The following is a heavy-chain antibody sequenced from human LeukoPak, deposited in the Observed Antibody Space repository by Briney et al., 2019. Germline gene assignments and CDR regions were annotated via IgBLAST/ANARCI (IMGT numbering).Heavy chain of an antibody. V-gene: IGHV3-23*01. J-gene: IGHJ3*02. CDR2: ISGSGGST. CDR1: GFTFSSHW. Sequence: PGGSLRLSCAASGFTFSSHWMHWARQGPGKGLEWISGISGSGGSTYYADSVKGRFTISRDNSKNTLNLQMNSLRAEDTAVYYCAKGVSGYAFDIWGQGTMVTVSS. D-gene: IGHD6-25*01. CDR3: AKGVSGYAFDI.